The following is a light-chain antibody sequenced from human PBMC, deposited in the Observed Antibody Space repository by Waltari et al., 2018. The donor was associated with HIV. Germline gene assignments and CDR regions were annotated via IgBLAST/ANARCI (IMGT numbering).Light chain of an antibody. CDR2: EVS. J-gene: IGLJ2*01. CDR1: NSDVGGYNY. CDR3: SSYTSTNTVV. V-gene: IGLV2-14*01. Sequence: QSALTQPASVSGSPGQSITISCTGTNSDVGGYNYVSWYQQHPGKAPKLLIFEVSDRPSGVSIRFSGSKSGNTASLTISGLQAEDEADYYCSSYTSTNTVVFGGGTKVTVL.